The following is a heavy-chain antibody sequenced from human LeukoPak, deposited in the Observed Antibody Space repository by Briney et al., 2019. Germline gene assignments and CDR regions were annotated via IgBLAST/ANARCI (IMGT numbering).Heavy chain of an antibody. CDR1: GYSFTNYW. J-gene: IGHJ5*02. CDR2: IYPGDSDT. Sequence: GGSLKISCKGSGYSFTNYWIDWVRQVPGKGLEWMGIIYPGDSDTRYSPSFRGQVTISVDKSINTAYLQWNSLQASDTAMYYCARRTSARHWFDPWGQGTLVTVSS. V-gene: IGHV5-51*01. CDR3: ARRTSARHWFDP.